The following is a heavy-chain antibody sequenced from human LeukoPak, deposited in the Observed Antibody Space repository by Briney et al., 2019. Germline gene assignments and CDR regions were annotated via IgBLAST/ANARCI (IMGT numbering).Heavy chain of an antibody. J-gene: IGHJ5*02. V-gene: IGHV1-18*01. CDR2: MNPNSGNT. CDR3: AREGPSNYDSSGYYSPRALDP. CDR1: GGTFSSYA. Sequence: ASVKVSCKASGGTFSSYAISWVRQATGQGLEWMGWMNPNSGNTGYAQKLQGRVTMTTDTSTSTAYMELRSLRSDDTAVYYCAREGPSNYDSSGYYSPRALDPWGQGTLVTVSS. D-gene: IGHD3-22*01.